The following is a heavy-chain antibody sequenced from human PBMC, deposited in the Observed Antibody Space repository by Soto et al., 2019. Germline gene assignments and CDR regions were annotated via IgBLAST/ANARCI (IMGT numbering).Heavy chain of an antibody. CDR2: INPSGGRR. J-gene: IGHJ4*02. V-gene: IGHV1-46*03. D-gene: IGHD3-22*01. CDR1: GYTFTSYY. Sequence: ASVKVSCKASGYTFTSYYIHWVRQAPGQGLERMGIINPSGGRRSYAQKFQGRVTLTSDTSTNTVYMELSSLKTEDTAVYYCTRENVLYGFLVDSSGPPIWGQGTLVTVSS. CDR3: TRENVLYGFLVDSSGPPI.